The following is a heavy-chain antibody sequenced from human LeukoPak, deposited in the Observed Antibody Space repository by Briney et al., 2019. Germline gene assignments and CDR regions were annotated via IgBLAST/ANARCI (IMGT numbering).Heavy chain of an antibody. CDR1: GGSFSGYY. J-gene: IGHJ3*02. V-gene: IGHV4-34*01. Sequence: PETLSLTCAVYGGSFSGYYWSWIRRPPGKGLEWIGEINHSGSTNYNPSLKSRVTISVDTSKNQFSLKLSSVTAADTAVYYCARGQRGYSYGPAAFDIWGQGTMVTVSS. CDR2: INHSGST. D-gene: IGHD5-18*01. CDR3: ARGQRGYSYGPAAFDI.